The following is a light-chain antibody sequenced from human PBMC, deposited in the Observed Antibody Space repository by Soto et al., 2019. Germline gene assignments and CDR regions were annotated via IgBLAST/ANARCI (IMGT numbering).Light chain of an antibody. CDR2: GAS. CDR1: QSVSSSY. CDR3: QQSHSNPIT. V-gene: IGKV3-20*01. J-gene: IGKJ5*01. Sequence: EIGMTQSPCSLSASPGDRATLSCRASQSVSSSYLDWYQQKPGQAPRLLICGASTMATGIPYRFSGSGSGTDFTLTITSLQAEDVAVYYCQQSHSNPITFAHRTRLEVK.